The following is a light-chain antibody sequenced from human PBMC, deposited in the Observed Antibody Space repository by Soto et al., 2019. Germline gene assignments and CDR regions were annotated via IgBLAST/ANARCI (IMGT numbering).Light chain of an antibody. CDR1: QAVPNN. Sequence: DIPLTQSPSFLSASVGDRVTITCRPSQAVPNNMAWYQQKPGKPTNLLIYEESTLHSGVPSRFSGRKSGTQFTLTIDILQPEDFATYYCQQVKTYTRTFGGGTKVEIK. CDR3: QQVKTYTRT. V-gene: IGKV1-9*01. J-gene: IGKJ4*01. CDR2: EES.